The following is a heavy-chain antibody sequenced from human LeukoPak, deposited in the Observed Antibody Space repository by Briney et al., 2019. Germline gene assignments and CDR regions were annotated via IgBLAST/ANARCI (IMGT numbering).Heavy chain of an antibody. CDR2: INPNSGGT. CDR1: GYTFTGYY. Sequence: GASVKVSCTASGYTFTGYYMHWVRQAPGQGLEWMGWINPNSGGTNYAQKFQGRVTMTRDTSISTAYMELSRLRSDDTAVYYCARDSSSGWPTTVDYWGQGTLVTVSS. V-gene: IGHV1-2*02. CDR3: ARDSSSGWPTTVDY. J-gene: IGHJ4*02. D-gene: IGHD6-19*01.